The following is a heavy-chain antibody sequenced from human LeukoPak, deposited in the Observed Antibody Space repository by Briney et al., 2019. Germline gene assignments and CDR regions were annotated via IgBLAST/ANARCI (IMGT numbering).Heavy chain of an antibody. V-gene: IGHV4-39*01. CDR1: GGSISSSSYF. CDR3: ARLSSGSYYRGAFDI. D-gene: IGHD1-26*01. CDR2: IYYSGTT. Sequence: PSETLSLTCTVSGGSISSSSYFWGWIRQPPGKGLVWIATIYYSGTTYYNPSLKSRVTISVDTSKNQFSLKLSSVTAADTAVYYCARLSSGSYYRGAFDIWGQGTVVTVSS. J-gene: IGHJ3*02.